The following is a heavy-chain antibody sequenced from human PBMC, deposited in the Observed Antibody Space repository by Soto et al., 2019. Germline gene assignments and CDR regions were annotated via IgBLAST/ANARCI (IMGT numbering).Heavy chain of an antibody. Sequence: EVQLVDSWGGFVQPGGSLRLSCAASGSTISDHFMDWVRQAPGNGVEWVGRSRNRVEGYTTEYAASGKGRLTISRDHSKNALYLEMSSLVNEDTAVYYCAGGVTGMAPLQHWGQGTLVTVSS. V-gene: IGHV3-72*01. D-gene: IGHD1-20*01. J-gene: IGHJ1*01. CDR3: AGGVTGMAPLQH. CDR1: GSTISDHF. CDR2: SRNRVEGYTT.